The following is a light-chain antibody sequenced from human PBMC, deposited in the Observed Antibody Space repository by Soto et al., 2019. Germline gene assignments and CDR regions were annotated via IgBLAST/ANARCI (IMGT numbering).Light chain of an antibody. Sequence: QLVLTQPPSVSGAPGQRVAISCTGSSSNIGAGYDVHWYQLLPGTAPKLLIYGNNNRPSGVPDRFSGSKSGTSASLAITGLQAEDEADYYCQSYDSSLRSSVFGGGTKVTVL. V-gene: IGLV1-40*01. CDR3: QSYDSSLRSSV. CDR1: SSNIGAGYD. J-gene: IGLJ2*01. CDR2: GNN.